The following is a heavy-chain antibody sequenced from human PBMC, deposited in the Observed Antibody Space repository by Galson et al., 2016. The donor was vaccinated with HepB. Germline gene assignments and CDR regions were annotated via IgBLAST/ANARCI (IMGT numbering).Heavy chain of an antibody. D-gene: IGHD3-3*01. CDR2: MHYSGTT. J-gene: IGHJ5*02. CDR1: GGSITSANW. V-gene: IGHV4-4*02. CDR3: ARSQFPYYDFLSGYYSWFDP. Sequence: LSLTCAVSGGSITSANWWSWVRQPPGKGLEWIGSMHYSGTTYYTPSLKSRLTISRDTAKNEVSLTLSTVTAADTAVYYCARSQFPYYDFLSGYYSWFDPWGQGALVSVSS.